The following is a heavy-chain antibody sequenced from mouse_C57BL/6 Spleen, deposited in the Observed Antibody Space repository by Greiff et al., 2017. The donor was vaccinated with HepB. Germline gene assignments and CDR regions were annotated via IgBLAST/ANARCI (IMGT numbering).Heavy chain of an antibody. Sequence: EVKLQESGEGLVKPGGSLKLSCAASGFTFSSYAMSWVRQTPEKRLEWVAYISSGGDYIYYADTVKGRFTISRDNARNTLYLQMSSLKSEDTAMYYCTNYYSNLFAYWGQGTLVTVSA. V-gene: IGHV5-9-1*02. D-gene: IGHD2-5*01. CDR2: ISSGGDYI. J-gene: IGHJ3*01. CDR3: TNYYSNLFAY. CDR1: GFTFSSYA.